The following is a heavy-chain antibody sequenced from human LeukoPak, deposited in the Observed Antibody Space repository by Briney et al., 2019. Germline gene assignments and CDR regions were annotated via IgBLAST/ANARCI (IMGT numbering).Heavy chain of an antibody. J-gene: IGHJ4*02. CDR1: GFTFSGSS. CDR2: IRSKTNTYAT. CDR3: SGLRDGYQVSFDY. V-gene: IGHV3-73*01. Sequence: GGSLRLSCAASGFTFSGSSIHWVRQASGQGLEWVGRIRSKTNTYATAYAASVKGRFIISRDDSKNTAYLQMNGLKTEDTAVYYCSGLRDGYQVSFDYWGQGTLATVSS. D-gene: IGHD5-24*01.